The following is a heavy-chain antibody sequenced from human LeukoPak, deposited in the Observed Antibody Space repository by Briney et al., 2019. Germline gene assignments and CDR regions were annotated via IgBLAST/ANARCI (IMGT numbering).Heavy chain of an antibody. J-gene: IGHJ5*02. D-gene: IGHD1-20*01. CDR3: ARHSNWNAGVDWFDP. CDR1: GYSISNDYC. Sequence: SETLSLTCTVSGYSISNDYCWGWIRQPPGKGLDWIGSIYYSGFTFYNPSLKSRVTMSVDTSKNHFSLRLNSVTAEDTAVYYCARHSNWNAGVDWFDPWGQGTQVTVSS. V-gene: IGHV4-38-2*02. CDR2: IYYSGFT.